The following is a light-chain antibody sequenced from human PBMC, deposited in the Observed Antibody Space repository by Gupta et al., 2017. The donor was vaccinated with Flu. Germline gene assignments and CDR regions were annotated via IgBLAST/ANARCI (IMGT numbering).Light chain of an antibody. Sequence: SALTQPASASGSPGQSITISCTGTSSDVGNYDLVSWYQQHPGKDPKFLIYEVTKRPSGVLNRCSGDKAGNKASRQIIGLQAEDEGVDYCCSLDGSNTFFLFGGGTTLTVL. CDR1: SSDVGNYDL. CDR3: CSLDGSNTFFL. J-gene: IGLJ2*01. V-gene: IGLV2-23*02. CDR2: EVT.